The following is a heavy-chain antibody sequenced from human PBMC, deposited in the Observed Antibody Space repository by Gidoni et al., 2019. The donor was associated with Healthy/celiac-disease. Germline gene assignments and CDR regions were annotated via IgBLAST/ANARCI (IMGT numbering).Heavy chain of an antibody. D-gene: IGHD2-21*02. CDR3: ARDGEGDWNFDY. V-gene: IGHV3-7*01. CDR2: IKQDGSEK. Sequence: EVQLVESGGGLVQPGGSLRLSCAASGFPFSSYWMSWVSQAPGKGLEWVANIKQDGSEKYYVDSVKGRFTISRDNAKNSLYLQMNSLRAEDTAVYYCARDGEGDWNFDYWGQGTLVTVSS. CDR1: GFPFSSYW. J-gene: IGHJ4*02.